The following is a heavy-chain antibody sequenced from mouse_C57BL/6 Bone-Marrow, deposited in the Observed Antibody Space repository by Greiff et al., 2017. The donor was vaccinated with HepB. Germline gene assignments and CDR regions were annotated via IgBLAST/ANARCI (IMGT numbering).Heavy chain of an antibody. CDR1: GYTFTSYW. J-gene: IGHJ1*03. Sequence: VQLQQPGAELVMPGASVKLSCKASGYTFTSYWMHWVKQRPGQGLEWIGEIDPSDSYTNYNQKFKGKSTLTVDKSSSTAYMQLSSLTSEDSAVYYCGRWLLRGYFDVWGTGTTVTVSS. CDR2: IDPSDSYT. V-gene: IGHV1-69*01. CDR3: GRWLLRGYFDV. D-gene: IGHD2-3*01.